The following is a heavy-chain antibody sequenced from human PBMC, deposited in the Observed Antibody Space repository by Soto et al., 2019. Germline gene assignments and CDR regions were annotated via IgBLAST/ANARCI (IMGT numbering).Heavy chain of an antibody. CDR1: GFTVSSIY. V-gene: IGHV3-53*01. CDR2: IYSGGST. J-gene: IGHJ4*02. D-gene: IGHD2-15*01. Sequence: GGSLRLSCAASGFTVSSIYMSWVRQAPGKGLEWVSVIYSGGSTYYADSVKGRFTISRDNSKNTLYLQMNSLRAEDTAVYYCARARWTRYCSGGSCWGYFDYWGQGTLVTVSS. CDR3: ARARWTRYCSGGSCWGYFDY.